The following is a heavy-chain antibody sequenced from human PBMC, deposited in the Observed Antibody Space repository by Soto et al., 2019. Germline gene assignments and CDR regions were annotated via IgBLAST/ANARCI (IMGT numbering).Heavy chain of an antibody. J-gene: IGHJ5*02. CDR1: GGTFSSYA. V-gene: IGHV1-69*13. CDR3: ARDPGPLTMVRGVIITDWFDP. CDR2: IIPIFGTA. D-gene: IGHD3-10*01. Sequence: SVKVSCKAFGGTFSSYAISWVRQAPGQGLEWMGGIIPIFGTANYAQKFQGRVTITADESTSTAYMELSSLRSEDTAVYYCARDPGPLTMVRGVIITDWFDPWGQGTLVTVSS.